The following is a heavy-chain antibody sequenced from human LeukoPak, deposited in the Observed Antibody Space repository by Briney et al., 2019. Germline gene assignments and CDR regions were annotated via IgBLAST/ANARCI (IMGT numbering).Heavy chain of an antibody. CDR1: GFTFSSYA. J-gene: IGHJ6*02. Sequence: GGSLRLSCAASGFTFSSYAMHWVRQAPGKGLEWVAVISYDGSNKYYADSVKGRFTISRDNSKNTLYLQMNSLRAEDTAVYYCATAYYYGSGSYYLPYYYYGMDVWGQGTTVTVSS. CDR2: ISYDGSNK. CDR3: ATAYYYGSGSYYLPYYYYGMDV. V-gene: IGHV3-30-3*01. D-gene: IGHD3-10*01.